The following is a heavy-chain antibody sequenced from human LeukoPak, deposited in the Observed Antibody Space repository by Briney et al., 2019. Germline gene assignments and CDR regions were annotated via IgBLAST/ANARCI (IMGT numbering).Heavy chain of an antibody. Sequence: HTGGSLRLSCAASGFTFSTYDFHWVRQAAGKGLEWVSAIGAGGDTYYPGSVRGRFTISRENAKNFLYLQMNRLSAGDTAVYYCVREGLDYYDRSPAHFGYWGQGTLVTVSS. D-gene: IGHD3-22*01. CDR2: IGAGGDT. CDR1: GFTFSTYD. CDR3: VREGLDYYDRSPAHFGY. J-gene: IGHJ4*02. V-gene: IGHV3-13*04.